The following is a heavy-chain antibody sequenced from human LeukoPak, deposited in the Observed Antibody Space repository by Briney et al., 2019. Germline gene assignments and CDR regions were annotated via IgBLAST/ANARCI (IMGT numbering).Heavy chain of an antibody. CDR1: GYTFTNYW. Sequence: GESLKISCKGSGYTFTNYWIGWVRQMPGKGLEWMGIMYPGDSDTRYSPSFQGQVTISADKSISTAYLQWSSLKASDTAMYYCARLQSGSGSRYFDYWGQGTLVTVSS. CDR2: MYPGDSDT. V-gene: IGHV5-51*01. D-gene: IGHD3-10*01. J-gene: IGHJ4*02. CDR3: ARLQSGSGSRYFDY.